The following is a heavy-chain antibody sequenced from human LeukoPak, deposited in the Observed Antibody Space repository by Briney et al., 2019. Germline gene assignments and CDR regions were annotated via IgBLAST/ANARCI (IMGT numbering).Heavy chain of an antibody. J-gene: IGHJ5*02. D-gene: IGHD3-22*01. CDR3: ARGGDSSGYEGRFDP. CDR2: IYYSGST. Sequence: SETLSLTCAVSGGSISSAGYSWTWIRQPPGKGLEYIGYIYYSGSTYYNPSLKSRVTISLDTSKNQFSLKLSSVTAADTAVYYCARGGDSSGYEGRFDPWGQGTLVTVSS. V-gene: IGHV4-30-4*07. CDR1: GGSISSAGYS.